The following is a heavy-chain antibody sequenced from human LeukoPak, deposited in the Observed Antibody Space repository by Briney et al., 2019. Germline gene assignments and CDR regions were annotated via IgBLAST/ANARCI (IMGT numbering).Heavy chain of an antibody. V-gene: IGHV1-2*02. J-gene: IGHJ4*02. CDR3: ARSRRVGNGEYPDY. CDR1: GYTFTGYY. Sequence: GASVKVSCKASGYTFTGYYMHWVRQAPGQGLEWMGWINPNSGGTNYAQKFQGRVTMTRDTSINTAYMELRSLRSDDTAVYYCARSRRVGNGEYPDYWGQGTLVTVSS. D-gene: IGHD3-10*01. CDR2: INPNSGGT.